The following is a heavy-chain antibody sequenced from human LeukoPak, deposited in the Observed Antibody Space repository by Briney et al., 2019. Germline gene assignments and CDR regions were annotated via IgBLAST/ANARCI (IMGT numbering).Heavy chain of an antibody. CDR3: ARHDPMDV. Sequence: SSETLSLTCSVSGXSISSGSYYWAWIRQPPGAGLEYLGSIYYSGSTYYNPSLKSRVTISVDTSNNQFSLKLSSVTAADTAVYYCARHDPMDVWGQGTTVTVSS. V-gene: IGHV4-39*01. CDR1: GXSISSGSYY. CDR2: IYYSGST. J-gene: IGHJ6*02.